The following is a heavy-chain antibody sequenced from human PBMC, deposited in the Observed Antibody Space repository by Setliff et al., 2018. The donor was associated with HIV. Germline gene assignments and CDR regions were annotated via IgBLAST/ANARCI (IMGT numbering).Heavy chain of an antibody. CDR3: ARGVDGARGFGLTYFYYMDV. V-gene: IGHV1-69*05. CDR2: ITPIFGTA. J-gene: IGHJ6*03. Sequence: SVKVSCKASGGTFSSYAISWVRQAPGQGLEWMGGITPIFGTANYAQKFQGRATIITDASTSTAYMELSSLRSEDTAVYYCARGVDGARGFGLTYFYYMDVWGQGTTVTVSS. CDR1: GGTFSSYA. D-gene: IGHD5-12*01.